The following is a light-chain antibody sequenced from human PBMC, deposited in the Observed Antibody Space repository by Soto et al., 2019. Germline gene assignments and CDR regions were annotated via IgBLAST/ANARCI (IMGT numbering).Light chain of an antibody. CDR2: DVI. CDR1: SSDVGGYNY. J-gene: IGLJ2*01. CDR3: SSYTSSSTPHVV. Sequence: QSALTQPPSASGSPGQSVTISCTGTSSDVGGYNYVSWYQQHPGKAPKLMIYDVIKRPSGVPDRFSGSKSGNTASLTISGLQAEDEADYYCSSYTSSSTPHVVFGGGTKVTVL. V-gene: IGLV2-8*01.